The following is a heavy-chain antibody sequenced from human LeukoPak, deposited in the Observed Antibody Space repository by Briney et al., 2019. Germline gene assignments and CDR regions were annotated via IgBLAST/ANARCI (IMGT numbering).Heavy chain of an antibody. J-gene: IGHJ6*03. Sequence: PSETLSLTCAVYGGSFSGYYWSWIRQPPGKGLEWIGKINHSGSTYYNPSLKSRVTISVDTSKNQFSLKLSSVTAADTAVYYCARRVDYYYYMDVWGKGTTVTVSS. D-gene: IGHD2-15*01. CDR3: ARRVDYYYYMDV. V-gene: IGHV4-34*01. CDR2: INHSGST. CDR1: GGSFSGYY.